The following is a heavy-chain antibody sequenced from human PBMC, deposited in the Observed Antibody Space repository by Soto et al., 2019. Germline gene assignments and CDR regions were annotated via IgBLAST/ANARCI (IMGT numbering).Heavy chain of an antibody. Sequence: ASVKVSCKASGYTFTGYYIHWVRQAPGQGLECMGWIKSNSGDTKYAQKFQGRVTITRDTSISTAYMELSRLRSDDTAMYYCARVGYYGDYVYFDYWGQGTLVTVSS. CDR2: IKSNSGDT. CDR3: ARVGYYGDYVYFDY. J-gene: IGHJ4*02. V-gene: IGHV1-2*02. CDR1: GYTFTGYY. D-gene: IGHD4-17*01.